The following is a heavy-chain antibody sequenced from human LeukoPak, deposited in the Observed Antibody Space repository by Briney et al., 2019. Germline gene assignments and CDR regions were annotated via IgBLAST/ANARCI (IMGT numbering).Heavy chain of an antibody. D-gene: IGHD2-21*02. Sequence: GGSLRLSCAASGFTFSGSAMHWVRQASGKGLEWVGRIRSKAKSYATAYGASVKGRFTISRDDSKNTAYLQMNSLKTEDTAMYYCTRETLVFCGGDCYPPDAFDIWGQGTMVTVSS. CDR1: GFTFSGSA. CDR3: TRETLVFCGGDCYPPDAFDI. V-gene: IGHV3-73*01. CDR2: IRSKAKSYAT. J-gene: IGHJ3*02.